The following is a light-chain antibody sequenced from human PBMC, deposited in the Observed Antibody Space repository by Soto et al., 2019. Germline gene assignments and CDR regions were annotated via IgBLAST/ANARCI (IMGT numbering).Light chain of an antibody. V-gene: IGLV2-14*03. Sequence: QSALTQSASVSGSPGQSITISCTGSTSDIGGYNYVSWYQQHPGKAPKLLIYDVSYRPSGISDRFSGSKSGNTASLTISGLQPEDEADYYCSSYGASSTLFGGGTKLTVL. CDR2: DVS. J-gene: IGLJ2*01. CDR3: SSYGASSTL. CDR1: TSDIGGYNY.